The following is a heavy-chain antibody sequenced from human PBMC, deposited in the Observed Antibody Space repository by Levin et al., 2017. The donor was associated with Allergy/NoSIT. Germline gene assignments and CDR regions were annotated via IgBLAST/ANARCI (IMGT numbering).Heavy chain of an antibody. CDR1: GFMFDGYG. CDR2: INWNGGST. V-gene: IGHV3-20*01. Sequence: SCAASGFMFDGYGMSWVRQAPGKGLEWVSGINWNGGSTAYADSVKGRFTISRDNAKKSLYLQMNSLTADDSALYHCARVAPSRITDYWGQGTLVTVSS. CDR3: ARVAPSRITDY. D-gene: IGHD1-14*01. J-gene: IGHJ4*02.